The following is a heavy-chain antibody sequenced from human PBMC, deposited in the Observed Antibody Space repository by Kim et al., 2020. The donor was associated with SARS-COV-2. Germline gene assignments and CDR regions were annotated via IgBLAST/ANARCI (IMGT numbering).Heavy chain of an antibody. D-gene: IGHD3-10*01. J-gene: IGHJ4*02. CDR3: AGGVYGSGSYPFDY. CDR1: GFTVSSNY. V-gene: IGHV3-53*04. CDR2: IYSGGST. Sequence: GGSLRLSCAASGFTVSSNYMSWVRQAPGKGLEWVSVIYSGGSTYYADSVKGRFTISRHNSKNTLYLQMNSLRAEDTSVYYCAGGVYGSGSYPFDYWGQGTLVTVSS.